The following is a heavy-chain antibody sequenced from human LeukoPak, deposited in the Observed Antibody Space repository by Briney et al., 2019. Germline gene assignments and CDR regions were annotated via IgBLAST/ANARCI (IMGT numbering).Heavy chain of an antibody. J-gene: IGHJ6*02. D-gene: IGHD3-10*01. Sequence: PSQTLSLTCAVSGGSISSGGYSWSWIRQPPGKGLEWIGYIYHSGSTYYNPSLKSRVTISVDRSKNQFSLKLSSVTAADTAVYYCARGAPYGSGSGGYYYYGMDVWGQGTTVTVSS. CDR2: IYHSGST. V-gene: IGHV4-30-2*01. CDR3: ARGAPYGSGSGGYYYYGMDV. CDR1: GGSISSGGYS.